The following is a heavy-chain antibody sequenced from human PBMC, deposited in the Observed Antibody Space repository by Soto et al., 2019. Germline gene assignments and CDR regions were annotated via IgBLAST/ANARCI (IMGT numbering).Heavy chain of an antibody. Sequence: PSETLFLTCTVSGGSISDYYCTWSRQPPGKGLEWIGYIYYTGTIHYNPSLKGRVTISIDTSKRQFSLKLTSVTAADTAVYYCARASMTVIAMDVWGQGTTVTVSS. CDR2: IYYTGTI. V-gene: IGHV4-59*01. CDR1: GGSISDYY. J-gene: IGHJ6*02. D-gene: IGHD2-21*02. CDR3: ARASMTVIAMDV.